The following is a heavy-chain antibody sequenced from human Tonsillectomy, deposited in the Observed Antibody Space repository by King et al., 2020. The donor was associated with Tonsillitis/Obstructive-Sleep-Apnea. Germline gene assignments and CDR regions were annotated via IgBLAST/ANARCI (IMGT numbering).Heavy chain of an antibody. Sequence: QLVQSGAEVKKPGASVKVSCKASGYTFTSYDISWVRQAPGLGLEWMGWISAYNGNTNYAQKVQGRVTMTTDTSTSTAYMELRSLRSDDTAVYYCARVYCGGDCYPFDYWGQGTLVTVSS. CDR2: ISAYNGNT. CDR1: GYTFTSYD. D-gene: IGHD2-21*01. J-gene: IGHJ4*02. V-gene: IGHV1-18*01. CDR3: ARVYCGGDCYPFDY.